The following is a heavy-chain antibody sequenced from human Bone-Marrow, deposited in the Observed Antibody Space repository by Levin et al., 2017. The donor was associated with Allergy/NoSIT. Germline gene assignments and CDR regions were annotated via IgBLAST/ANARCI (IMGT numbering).Heavy chain of an antibody. CDR1: GFTFSSYG. D-gene: IGHD3-22*01. Sequence: SCAASGFTFSSYGMHWVRQAPGKGLEWVAVISYDGSNKYYADSVKGRFTISRDNSKNTLYLQMNSLRAEDTAVYYCASHGYYYDSSDLTNLPSDNWFDPWGQGTLVTVSS. J-gene: IGHJ5*02. V-gene: IGHV3-30*03. CDR3: ASHGYYYDSSDLTNLPSDNWFDP. CDR2: ISYDGSNK.